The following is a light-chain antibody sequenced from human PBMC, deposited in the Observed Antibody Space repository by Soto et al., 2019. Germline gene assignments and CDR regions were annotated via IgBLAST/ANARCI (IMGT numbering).Light chain of an antibody. CDR1: SSDVGAYNY. CDR2: DVS. V-gene: IGLV2-14*03. CDR3: SSYTRSSTRV. Sequence: QSALTQPASGSGSPGQSITISCTGTSSDVGAYNYVSWYQQHPGKAPKLMIYDVSNRPSGVSNRFSGSKSGNMASLTISGLQAEDEADYYCSSYTRSSTRVFGGGTKLTVL. J-gene: IGLJ2*01.